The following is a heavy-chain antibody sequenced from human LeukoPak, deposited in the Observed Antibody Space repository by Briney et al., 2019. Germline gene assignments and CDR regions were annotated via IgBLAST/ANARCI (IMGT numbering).Heavy chain of an antibody. D-gene: IGHD3-9*01. V-gene: IGHV3-11*04. Sequence: GGSLRLSCAASGFTFSDHYMSWIRQAPGKGLEWISYISNSGNTIYYADSVKGRFTISRDNAKNSLYLQMNSLRAEDTAVYYCAREPLIYDILTGYYLGYYFDYWGQGTLVTVSS. CDR3: AREPLIYDILTGYYLGYYFDY. CDR1: GFTFSDHY. CDR2: ISNSGNTI. J-gene: IGHJ4*02.